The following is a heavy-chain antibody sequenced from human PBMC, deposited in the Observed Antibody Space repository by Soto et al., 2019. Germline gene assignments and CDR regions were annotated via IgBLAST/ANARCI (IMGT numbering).Heavy chain of an antibody. CDR2: ISAYNGNT. CDR1: GYTFTSCC. Sequence: GAAVKLSCKASGYTFTSCCSSWVRQAPGQGLEWMGWISAYNGNTNYAQKLQGRVTMTTDTSTSTAYMELRSLRSDDTAVYYCARVSDFAYWGKGTLVTVSS. CDR3: ARVSDFAY. V-gene: IGHV1-18*01. J-gene: IGHJ4*02.